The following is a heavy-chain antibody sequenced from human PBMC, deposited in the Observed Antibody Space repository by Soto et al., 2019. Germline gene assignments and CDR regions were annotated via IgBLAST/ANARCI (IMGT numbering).Heavy chain of an antibody. V-gene: IGHV3-23*01. J-gene: IGHJ4*02. D-gene: IGHD2-2*01. Sequence: EVQLFESGGGSVQPGGSLRLSCVASGHTFQNYAMPWVRQAPGKRLEWVSGISGSGGSTYYADSVRGRFTMSRHDSKITLYLKMSSLRAEDAAVYYCTKVSRGTGVVPAALKWGQGTLVTVSS. CDR2: ISGSGGST. CDR1: GHTFQNYA. CDR3: TKVSRGTGVVPAALK.